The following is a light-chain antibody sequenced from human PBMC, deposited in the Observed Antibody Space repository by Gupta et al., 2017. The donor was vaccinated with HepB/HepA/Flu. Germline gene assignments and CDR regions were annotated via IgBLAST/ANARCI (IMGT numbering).Light chain of an antibody. CDR1: QSLIGW. CDR2: KAS. V-gene: IGKV1-5*03. J-gene: IGKJ1*01. Sequence: DLQKTQSPSNLYACVGDRVTITCRASQSLIGWLAWYQQKPGKAPKLLIYKASSLASGVPSRFSGSGSGTEFTLTISSLQPDDFATYYCQQANTYLWTFGQGTTVEIK. CDR3: QQANTYLWT.